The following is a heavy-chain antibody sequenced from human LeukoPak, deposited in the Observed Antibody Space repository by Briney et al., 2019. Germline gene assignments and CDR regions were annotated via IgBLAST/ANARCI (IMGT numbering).Heavy chain of an antibody. D-gene: IGHD2-21*02. J-gene: IGHJ4*02. CDR1: GFTFSSHS. CDR2: ISGSTSYI. CDR3: VRDSSCGGDCSSEYFDY. V-gene: IGHV3-21*06. Sequence: GGSLRLSCAASGFTFSSHSMNWIRQAPGKGLEWVSSISGSTSYISYADSVKGRFTISRDNAKSSLYLQMNSLSAEDTAVYSCVRDSSCGGDCSSEYFDYWGQGTLVTVSS.